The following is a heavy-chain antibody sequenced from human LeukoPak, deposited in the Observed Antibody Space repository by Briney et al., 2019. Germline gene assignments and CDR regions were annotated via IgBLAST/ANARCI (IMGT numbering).Heavy chain of an antibody. CDR3: ARAGGSYYNYYYYGMDV. CDR2: IYHSGNT. J-gene: IGHJ6*02. CDR1: GGSISSSNW. V-gene: IGHV4-4*02. Sequence: SGTLSLTCAVSGGSISSSNWWSWVRQPPGKGLEWIGEIYHSGNTNYNPSLKSRVTISVDKSKNQFSLKLSSVTAADTAVYYCARAGGSYYNYYYYGMDVWGQGTTVTVSS. D-gene: IGHD1-26*01.